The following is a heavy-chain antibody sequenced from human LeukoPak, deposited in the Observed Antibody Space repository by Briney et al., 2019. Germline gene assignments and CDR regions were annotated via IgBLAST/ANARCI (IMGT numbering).Heavy chain of an antibody. J-gene: IGHJ6*03. CDR2: MNPTSGDT. CDR1: GYTFSDYD. D-gene: IGHD2-21*01. V-gene: IGHV1-8*01. CDR3: ARVVMKAFYYYYMDV. Sequence: ASVKVSCKASGYTFSDYDVNWVRQAPGQGLEWMGWMNPTSGDTGYAQKFQGRVTMTRSMTKNTAYMELSRLRSEDTAVYFCARVVMKAFYYYYMDVWGKGTTIIISS.